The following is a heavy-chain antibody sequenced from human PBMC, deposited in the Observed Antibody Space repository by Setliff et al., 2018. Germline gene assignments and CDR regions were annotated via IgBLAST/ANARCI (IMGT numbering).Heavy chain of an antibody. V-gene: IGHV3-53*01. CDR3: ARDRGGTNPWFDF. CDR2: IYNIGET. J-gene: IGHJ5*01. D-gene: IGHD3-10*01. Sequence: PGGSLRLSCVVSGLTVSNDFMGWVRQAPGKGLEWVSVIYNIGETRYADSVKGRFTISRDKSKNTPYLHLSSPRVEDTATYYCARDRGGTNPWFDFWGQGTQVTVSS. CDR1: GLTVSNDF.